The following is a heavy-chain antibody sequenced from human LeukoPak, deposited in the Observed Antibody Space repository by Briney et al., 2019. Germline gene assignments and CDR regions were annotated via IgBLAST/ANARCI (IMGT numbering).Heavy chain of an antibody. D-gene: IGHD2-15*01. CDR3: ARGHRYCSGGSCYPKIWFDP. V-gene: IGHV1-8*01. CDR1: LYTFTSYV. Sequence: GASEKVSCKGSLYTFTSYVINWVRQATGQGREWVGWMNPNTGNTEYAHKFQGRVTITSNTSISTAYMELSSLRAEDTAVYDCARGHRYCSGGSCYPKIWFDPWGQGTLVTVSS. CDR2: MNPNTGNT. J-gene: IGHJ5*02.